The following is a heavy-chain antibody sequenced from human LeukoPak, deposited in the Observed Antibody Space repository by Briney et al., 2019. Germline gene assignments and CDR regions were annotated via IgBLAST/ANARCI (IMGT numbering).Heavy chain of an antibody. CDR2: IYYTGST. D-gene: IGHD7-27*01. J-gene: IGHJ3*02. CDR1: GGSFSGYY. V-gene: IGHV4-59*01. CDR3: ASSGLTGDVFSAFDI. Sequence: PSETLSLTCAVYGGSFSGYYWSWIRQSPGKGLEWIGYIYYTGSTNYSPSLKSRVTISVDTSKKQFSLKLSSVTAADTAVYYCASSGLTGDVFSAFDIWGQGTMVTVSS.